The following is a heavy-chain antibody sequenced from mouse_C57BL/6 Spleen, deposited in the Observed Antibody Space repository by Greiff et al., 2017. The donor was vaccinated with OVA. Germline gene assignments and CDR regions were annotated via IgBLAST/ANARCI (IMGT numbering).Heavy chain of an antibody. CDR2: ISDGGSYT. CDR3: ARDPYDYDGFAY. D-gene: IGHD2-4*01. Sequence: EVQGVESGGGLVKPGGSLKLSCAASGFTFSSYAMSWVRQTPEKRLEWVATISDGGSYTYYPDNVKGRFTISRDNAKNNLYLQMSHLKSEDTAMYYCARDPYDYDGFAYWGQGTLVTVSA. V-gene: IGHV5-4*01. J-gene: IGHJ3*01. CDR1: GFTFSSYA.